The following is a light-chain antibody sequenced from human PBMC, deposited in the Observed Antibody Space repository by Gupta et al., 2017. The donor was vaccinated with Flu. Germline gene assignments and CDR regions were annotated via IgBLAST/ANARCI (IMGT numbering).Light chain of an antibody. V-gene: IGKV1D-12*01. CDR2: AAS. J-gene: IGKJ2*01. CDR3: QQANSFPPA. Sequence: DTHKTQSASSVAASVGDRVTITCRASQGISCGLAWYQQKPGKAPKLLIYAASTLQSGVPSRFSGSGYGTVFILTISSLQPEDFATYYCQQANSFPPAFGQGTKLEIK. CDR1: QGISCG.